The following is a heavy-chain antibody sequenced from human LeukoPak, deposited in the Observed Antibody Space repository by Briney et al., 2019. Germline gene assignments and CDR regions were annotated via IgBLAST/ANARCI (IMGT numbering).Heavy chain of an antibody. V-gene: IGHV1-8*01. CDR1: GYTFISYD. CDR2: MNPNSGDT. Sequence: GASVKVSCKASGYTFISYDINLVRQATGQGLEWMGWMNPNSGDTGYAQKFQGRITMTRNTPISTAYMELSSLRSEDTAVYYCARGGGGYSGYGGYYYYYMDVWGKGTTVTVSS. J-gene: IGHJ6*03. D-gene: IGHD5-12*01. CDR3: ARGGGGYSGYGGYYYYYMDV.